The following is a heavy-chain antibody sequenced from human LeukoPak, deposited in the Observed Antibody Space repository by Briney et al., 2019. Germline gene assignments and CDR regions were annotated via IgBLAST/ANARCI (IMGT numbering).Heavy chain of an antibody. J-gene: IGHJ6*02. V-gene: IGHV3-33*08. D-gene: IGHD1-1*01. CDR2: IWYDGSNK. Sequence: GGSLRLSCAASGFTFSSYAMHWVRQAPGKGLEWVAVIWYDGSNKYYADSVKGRFTISRDNSKNTLYLQMNSLRAEDTAVYYCARGGQRLSGPTYYYYYYGMDVWGQGTTVTVSS. CDR1: GFTFSSYA. CDR3: ARGGQRLSGPTYYYYYYGMDV.